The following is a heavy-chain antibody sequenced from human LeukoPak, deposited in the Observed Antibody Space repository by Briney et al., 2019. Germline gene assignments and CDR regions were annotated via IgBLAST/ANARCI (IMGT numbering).Heavy chain of an antibody. D-gene: IGHD6-6*01. CDR3: ARGTTVSSSLLY. V-gene: IGHV3-7*01. CDR2: IKQDGSEK. J-gene: IGHJ4*02. CDR1: GFTFSSYW. Sequence: GGSLRLSCAASGFTFSSYWMNWVREAPGKGLEWVANIKQDGSEKYYVDSVKGRFTISRDNAKNSLYLQMNSLRAEDTAVYYCARGTTVSSSLLYWGQGTLVTVSS.